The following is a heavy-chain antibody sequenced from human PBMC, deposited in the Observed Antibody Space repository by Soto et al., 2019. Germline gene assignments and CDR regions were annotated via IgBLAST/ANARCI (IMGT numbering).Heavy chain of an antibody. CDR1: GFTFSSYG. Sequence: QVQLVESGGGVVQPGRSLRLSCAASGFTFSSYGMHWVRQAPGKGLEWVAVIWYDGSNKYYADSVKGRFTISRDNSKNTLYLQMNSLRAEDTAVYYCARAADYYGSGSTLNWFDPWGQGTLVTVSS. J-gene: IGHJ5*02. D-gene: IGHD3-10*01. CDR3: ARAADYYGSGSTLNWFDP. V-gene: IGHV3-33*01. CDR2: IWYDGSNK.